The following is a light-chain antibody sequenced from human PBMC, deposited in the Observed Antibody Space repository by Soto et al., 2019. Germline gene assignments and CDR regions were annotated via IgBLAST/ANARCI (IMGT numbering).Light chain of an antibody. Sequence: DIQMTQSPSTLSGSVGDRVTITCRASQTISSWLAWYQQKPGKAPKLLIYDASSLESGVPSRFSGSGSGPEFTLTICSLQPDDFATYYCQQYNSYSRTCGQGTKVDIK. J-gene: IGKJ1*01. V-gene: IGKV1-5*01. CDR3: QQYNSYSRT. CDR1: QTISSW. CDR2: DAS.